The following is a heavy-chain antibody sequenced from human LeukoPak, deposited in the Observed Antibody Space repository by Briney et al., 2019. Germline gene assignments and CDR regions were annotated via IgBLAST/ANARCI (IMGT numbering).Heavy chain of an antibody. D-gene: IGHD2-2*02. V-gene: IGHV1-18*01. Sequence: ASVKVSCKASGYTLTSCGISWVRQAPGQGLEWMGWISAYNGNTNYAQKLPGRVTMTTETSTSTAYMELRSLRSGDTAVYYCARADQLLYDYWGQGTLVTVSS. CDR2: ISAYNGNT. CDR1: GYTLTSCG. CDR3: ARADQLLYDY. J-gene: IGHJ4*02.